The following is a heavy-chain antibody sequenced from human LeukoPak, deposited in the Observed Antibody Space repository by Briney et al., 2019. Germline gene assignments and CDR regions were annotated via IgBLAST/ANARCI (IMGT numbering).Heavy chain of an antibody. V-gene: IGHV3-11*05. D-gene: IGHD1-7*01. Sequence: GGSLRLSCAASGFTFSDYYMSWISQAPGKGLEWVSYISSSGNYANYADSVKGRFTISRDNGKKSLNLQMESLRAEDMAVYYCARVGRTSIGFDYWGQGTVVTVSS. CDR1: GFTFSDYY. J-gene: IGHJ4*02. CDR2: ISSSGNYA. CDR3: ARVGRTSIGFDY.